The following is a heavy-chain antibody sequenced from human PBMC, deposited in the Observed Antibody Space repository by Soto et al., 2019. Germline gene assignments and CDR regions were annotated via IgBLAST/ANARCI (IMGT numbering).Heavy chain of an antibody. D-gene: IGHD2-21*02. J-gene: IGHJ4*02. CDR2: IYLTGAT. CDR1: GGSISSGTSY. V-gene: IGHV4-31*03. Sequence: QMQLQESGPGLVKPSQTLSLTCNVSGGSISSGTSYWTWIRQHPGEGLEWIGPIYLTGATYSNPSLRSRLTMSVDTSKNQFSLKLTSVTAADTATYYCASIPRRGYSYGIDYWGQGTLVTVSS. CDR3: ASIPRRGYSYGIDY.